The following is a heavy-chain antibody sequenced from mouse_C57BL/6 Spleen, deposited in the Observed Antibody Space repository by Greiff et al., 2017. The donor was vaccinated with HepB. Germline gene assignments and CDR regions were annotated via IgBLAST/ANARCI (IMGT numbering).Heavy chain of an antibody. D-gene: IGHD2-1*01. J-gene: IGHJ3*01. V-gene: IGHV5-16*01. CDR2: INYDGSST. Sequence: EVHLVESEGGLVQPGSSMKLSCTASGFTFSDYYMAWVRQVPEKGLEWVANINYDGSSTYYLDSLKSRFIISRDNAKNILYLQMSSLKSEDTATYYCARAGIYYGNYGEFAYWGQGTLVTVSA. CDR3: ARAGIYYGNYGEFAY. CDR1: GFTFSDYY.